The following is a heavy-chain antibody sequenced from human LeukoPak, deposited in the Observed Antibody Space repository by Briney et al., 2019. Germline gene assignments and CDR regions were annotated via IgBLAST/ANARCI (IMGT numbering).Heavy chain of an antibody. Sequence: GGSLRLSCAASGFTFSSYEMNWVRQAPGKGLEWVSYISSSGSTIYYADSVKGRFTISRDNAKNSLYLQMNSLRAEDTAVYYCARERGDYYGSGSYVLGRDFDYWGQGTLVTVSS. CDR3: ARERGDYYGSGSYVLGRDFDY. J-gene: IGHJ4*02. V-gene: IGHV3-48*03. CDR2: ISSSGSTI. CDR1: GFTFSSYE. D-gene: IGHD3-10*01.